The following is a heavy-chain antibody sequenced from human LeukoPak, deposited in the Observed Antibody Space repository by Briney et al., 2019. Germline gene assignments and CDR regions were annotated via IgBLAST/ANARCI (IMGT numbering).Heavy chain of an antibody. CDR1: GFTFDNYA. D-gene: IGHD6-19*01. Sequence: GGSLRLSCAASGFTFDNYAMNWVRQVPGKGLEWISLISWNSGTIGYADSVKGRFTTSRDNANNFLYLQMNSLRAEDTALYYCARAYKDRSLAGKKEFFQHWGQGTLVTVSS. V-gene: IGHV3-9*01. CDR2: ISWNSGTI. J-gene: IGHJ1*01. CDR3: ARAYKDRSLAGKKEFFQH.